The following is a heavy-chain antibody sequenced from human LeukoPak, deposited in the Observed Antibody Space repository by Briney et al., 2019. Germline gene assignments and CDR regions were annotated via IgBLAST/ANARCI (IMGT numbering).Heavy chain of an antibody. D-gene: IGHD1-26*01. CDR2: ISNSGDTT. CDR1: GFTFSDYY. CDR3: ARARGSYAFDI. J-gene: IGHJ3*02. V-gene: IGHV3-11*04. Sequence: PGGSLRLSCAASGFTFSDYYMGWMRQAPGKGLEWVSYISNSGDTTYYVDSVKGRFTISRDNAKNSLFLQMSSLRVEDTTIYYCARARGSYAFDIWGQGTMVTVSS.